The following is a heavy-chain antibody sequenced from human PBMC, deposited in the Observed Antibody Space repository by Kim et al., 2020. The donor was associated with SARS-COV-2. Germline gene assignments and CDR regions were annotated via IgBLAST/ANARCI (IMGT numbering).Heavy chain of an antibody. D-gene: IGHD5-18*01. CDR3: TKALRYSYGFEFDF. CDR1: GFTFSTYA. Sequence: GGSLRLSCAASGFTFSTYAMTWVRQSPGKGLEWVSALTGSGSTTYYADSVKGRFTISRDNSKNTLYLQMNSLRAEDTAMYYCTKALRYSYGFEFDFWGQGTLVTVSS. J-gene: IGHJ4*02. CDR2: LTGSGSTT. V-gene: IGHV3-23*01.